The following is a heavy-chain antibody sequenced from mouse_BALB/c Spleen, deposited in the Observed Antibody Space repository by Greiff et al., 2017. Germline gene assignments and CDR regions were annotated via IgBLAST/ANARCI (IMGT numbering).Heavy chain of an antibody. CDR3: ARWGYYAYYYAMDY. J-gene: IGHJ4*01. CDR1: GYSITSDYA. Sequence: VQLQQSGPGLVKPSQSLSLTCTVTGYSITSDYAWNWIRQFPGNKLEWMGYISYSGSTSYNPSLKSRISITRDTSKNQFFLQLNSVTTEDTATYYCARWGYYAYYYAMDYWGQGTSVTVSS. CDR2: ISYSGST. D-gene: IGHD1-1*01. V-gene: IGHV3-2*02.